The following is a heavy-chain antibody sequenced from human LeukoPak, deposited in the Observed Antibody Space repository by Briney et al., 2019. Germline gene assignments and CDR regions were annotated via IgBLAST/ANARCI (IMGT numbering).Heavy chain of an antibody. V-gene: IGHV4-34*01. CDR3: SRRPSRSRFDY. Sequence: SETLSLTCAVYGGSFSGYYWSWIRQPPGKGLEWIGEINHSGSTNYNPSLKSRVTVSVDTSKNQFSLKLSSVTAADTAVYYCSRRPSRSRFDYWGQGALVTVSS. J-gene: IGHJ4*02. CDR2: INHSGST. CDR1: GGSFSGYY. D-gene: IGHD6-19*01.